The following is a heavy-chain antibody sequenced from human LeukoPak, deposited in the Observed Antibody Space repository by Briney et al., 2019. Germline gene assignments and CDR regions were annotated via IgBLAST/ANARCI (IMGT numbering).Heavy chain of an antibody. D-gene: IGHD3-10*01. CDR1: GFTFSSYW. V-gene: IGHV3-66*01. CDR3: ARFITMVRGRGFDY. CDR2: IYSGGST. Sequence: GGSLRLSCAASGFTFSSYWMSWVRQAPGKGLEWVSVIYSGGSTYYADSVKGRFTISRDNSKNTLYLQMNSLRAEDTAVYYCARFITMVRGRGFDYWGQGTLVTVSS. J-gene: IGHJ4*02.